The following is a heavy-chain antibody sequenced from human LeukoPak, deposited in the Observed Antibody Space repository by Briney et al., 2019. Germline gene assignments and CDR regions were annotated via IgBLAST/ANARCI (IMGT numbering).Heavy chain of an antibody. Sequence: SVKVSCKASGGTFSSYAISWVRQAPGQGLEWMGRIIPIFGTANYAQKFQGRVTITTDESTSTAYMELSSLRSEDTAVYYCAKYDSSGPKDAFDIWGQGTMVTVSS. CDR3: AKYDSSGPKDAFDI. CDR2: IIPIFGTA. V-gene: IGHV1-69*05. CDR1: GGTFSSYA. D-gene: IGHD3-22*01. J-gene: IGHJ3*02.